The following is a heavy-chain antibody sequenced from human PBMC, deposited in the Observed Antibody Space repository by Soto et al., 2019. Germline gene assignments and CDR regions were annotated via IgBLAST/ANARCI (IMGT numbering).Heavy chain of an antibody. CDR2: INWNGDYS. CDR3: AIVHSSGWYVEPYDA. Sequence: EVQLVESGGNLARPGESLRLSCAASGFKFDDYAFHWVRQAPGKGPEWVSGINWNGDYSGYADSVKGRFTISRDNAGNSVYLQMDTLRPEDTALYYCAIVHSSGWYVEPYDAWGQGTMVTVSS. V-gene: IGHV3-9*01. J-gene: IGHJ3*01. D-gene: IGHD6-19*01. CDR1: GFKFDDYA.